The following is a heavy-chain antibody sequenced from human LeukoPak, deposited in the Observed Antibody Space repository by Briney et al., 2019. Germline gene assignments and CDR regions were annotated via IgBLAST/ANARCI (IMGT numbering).Heavy chain of an antibody. D-gene: IGHD5-18*01. J-gene: IGHJ5*02. V-gene: IGHV3-66*04. CDR2: LYSGDRT. Sequence: GGSLRLSCAASGFSVSGSFMSWVRQAPGKGLEWVSSLYSGDRTFYADSVKGRFTISRDNSKNTLYLQMNSLRAEDTAVYYCARLGYIYGLKWFDPWGQGTLVTVSS. CDR1: GFSVSGSF. CDR3: ARLGYIYGLKWFDP.